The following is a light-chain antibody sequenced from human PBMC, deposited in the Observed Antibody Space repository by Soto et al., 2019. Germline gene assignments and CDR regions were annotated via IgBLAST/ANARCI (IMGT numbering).Light chain of an antibody. CDR2: EDN. CDR3: QSYDSGHPYV. V-gene: IGLV6-57*04. Sequence: NFMLTQPHSVSESPGKTVAISCSRGSGSIDSNHVQWYQQRPGRAPITVIYEDNQTPSGVPDRFSGSIDSSSNSASITISGLETEDESDYYLQSYDSGHPYVFGTGTKLTVL. J-gene: IGLJ1*01. CDR1: SGSIDSNH.